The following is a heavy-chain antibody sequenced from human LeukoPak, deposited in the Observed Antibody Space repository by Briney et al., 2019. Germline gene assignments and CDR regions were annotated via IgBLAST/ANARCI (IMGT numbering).Heavy chain of an antibody. D-gene: IGHD6-19*01. V-gene: IGHV1-2*02. Sequence: ASVKVSCKASGYTFTGYYMHWVREAPGQGLEWMGWINPNSGGTNYAQKFQGRVTMTRDTSISTAYVELSRLRSDDTAVYYCARDREQWLVDYFDYWGQGTLVTVSS. J-gene: IGHJ4*02. CDR1: GYTFTGYY. CDR3: ARDREQWLVDYFDY. CDR2: INPNSGGT.